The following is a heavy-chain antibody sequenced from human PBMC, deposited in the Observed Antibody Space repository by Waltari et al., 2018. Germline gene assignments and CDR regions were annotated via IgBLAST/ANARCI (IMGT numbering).Heavy chain of an antibody. CDR3: TRINTDSFNYGMDV. CDR1: GFTFSDTA. Sequence: VQLVASGGGLVQPGGSLRLSCSASGFTFSDTAMHWVRQASGKGLEWVGRIRSKSNSYATAYGASVKGRFTISRDDSKNMAYLQMNSLRTEDTAVYYCTRINTDSFNYGMDVWGQGTTVTVSS. CDR2: IRSKSNSYAT. D-gene: IGHD2-15*01. V-gene: IGHV3-73*01. J-gene: IGHJ6*02.